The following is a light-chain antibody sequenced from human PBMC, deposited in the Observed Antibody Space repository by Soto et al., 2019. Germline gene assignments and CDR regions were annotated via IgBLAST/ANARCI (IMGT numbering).Light chain of an antibody. CDR1: QSVNSN. J-gene: IGKJ1*01. Sequence: EIVMTNSPPTLSAYPGARATLSCRASQSVNSNLAWYQQKAGQAPRLLIDGTSTRATGIPARFSGSGSRTEFTLTISSLQFEDFAVYYCQQYNNWPRTFGQGTKVDI. V-gene: IGKV3-15*01. CDR2: GTS. CDR3: QQYNNWPRT.